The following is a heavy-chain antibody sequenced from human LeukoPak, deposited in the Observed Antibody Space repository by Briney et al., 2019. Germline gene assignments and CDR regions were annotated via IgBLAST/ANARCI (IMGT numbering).Heavy chain of an antibody. CDR3: ATSSYGSYRKGGNIDY. Sequence: GGSLRLSCAASGFTFSSYAMSWVRQAPGKGLEWVSAISGSGGSTYYADSVKGRFTISRDNSKNTLYLQMNSLRAEDTAVYYCATSSYGSYRKGGNIDYWGQGTLVTVSS. V-gene: IGHV3-23*01. CDR2: ISGSGGST. D-gene: IGHD1-26*01. CDR1: GFTFSSYA. J-gene: IGHJ4*02.